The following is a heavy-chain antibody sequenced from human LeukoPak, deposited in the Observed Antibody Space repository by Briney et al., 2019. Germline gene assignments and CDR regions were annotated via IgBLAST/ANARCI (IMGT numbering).Heavy chain of an antibody. CDR1: GIPFSDYY. D-gene: IGHD6-13*01. V-gene: IGHV3-11*03. J-gene: IGHJ4*02. Sequence: GGSLRLSCVVSGIPFSDYYMNWIRQAPGKGLEWSSYISSSSSYTDYADSVKGRFTISRDNAKSALYLQLNSLRLEDTAVYYCAAGTAADFWGQGTLVTVSS. CDR3: AAGTAADF. CDR2: ISSSSSYT.